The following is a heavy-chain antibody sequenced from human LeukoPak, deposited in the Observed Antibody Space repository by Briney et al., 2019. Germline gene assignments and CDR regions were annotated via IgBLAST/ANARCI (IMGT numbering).Heavy chain of an antibody. CDR1: GFSLNTHAVV. CDR3: VHRTSVTSVDH. D-gene: IGHD4-17*01. J-gene: IGHJ4*02. CDR2: IYGDDDK. V-gene: IGHV2-5*02. Sequence: SDPTLVKPTQTLTLTCTFSGFSLNTHAVVVGWVRQPPGQALEWLTFIYGDDDKRYSPSLESRLTITKDTSKNQVVLTMTDMDYVDTATYYCVHRTSVTSVDHWGQGTLVTVSS.